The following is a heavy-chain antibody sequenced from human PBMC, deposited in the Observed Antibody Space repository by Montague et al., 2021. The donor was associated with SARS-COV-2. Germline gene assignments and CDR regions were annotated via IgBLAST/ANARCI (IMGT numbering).Heavy chain of an antibody. D-gene: IGHD6-19*01. V-gene: IGHV4-61*09. CDR2: ISTSGSS. CDR3: ARDRRGMAMAGRAYYYYYMDV. Sequence: TLSLTCSVSGASISSANDYWTWIWQPAGKGLEWIGHISTSGSSSYNPSPKSRVTIILDTSKQQFSLELTSVTAADTAVYYCARDRRGMAMAGRAYYYYYMDVWGKGTTVTVSS. CDR1: GASISSANDY. J-gene: IGHJ6*03.